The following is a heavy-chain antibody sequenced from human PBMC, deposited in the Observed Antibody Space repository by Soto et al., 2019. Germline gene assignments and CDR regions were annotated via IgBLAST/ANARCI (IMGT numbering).Heavy chain of an antibody. CDR3: ASARGDYVVWFDP. J-gene: IGHJ5*02. V-gene: IGHV4-4*02. CDR1: GVSISSSNW. CDR2: IYHSGST. D-gene: IGHD4-17*01. Sequence: PSETLSLTCAVSGVSISSSNWWSWVRQPPGKGLEWIGEIYHSGSTNYNPSLKSRVTISVDKSKNQFSLKLSSVTAADTAVYYCASARGDYVVWFDPWGQGTLVTVSS.